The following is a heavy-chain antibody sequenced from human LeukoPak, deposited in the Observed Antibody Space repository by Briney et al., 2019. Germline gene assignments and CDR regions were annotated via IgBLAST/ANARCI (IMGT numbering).Heavy chain of an antibody. J-gene: IGHJ5*02. CDR3: ARDVLAAAGTGES. V-gene: IGHV1-2*02. D-gene: IGHD6-13*01. Sequence: ASVKVSCKASGYTFTGYYMHWVRQAPGQGLEWMGWINPNSGGTNYAQKFQGRVTMTRDTSISTAYMELCRLRSDDTAVYYCARDVLAAAGTGESWGQGTLVTVSS. CDR1: GYTFTGYY. CDR2: INPNSGGT.